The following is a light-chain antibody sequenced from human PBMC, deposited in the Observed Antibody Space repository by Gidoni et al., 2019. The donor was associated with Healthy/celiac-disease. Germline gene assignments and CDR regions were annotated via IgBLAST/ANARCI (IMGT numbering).Light chain of an antibody. V-gene: IGKV1-39*01. CDR3: QQSYRLTWT. J-gene: IGKJ1*01. CDR2: AAS. Sequence: DIQMTHSPSSLSASVGHRVTITCRAGKSISSYLNWYQQKPGKAPKLLIYAASSLQSGVPSRFSGSGSGTDFTLTISSLQPEDFATYYCQQSYRLTWTFGQGTKVEIK. CDR1: KSISSY.